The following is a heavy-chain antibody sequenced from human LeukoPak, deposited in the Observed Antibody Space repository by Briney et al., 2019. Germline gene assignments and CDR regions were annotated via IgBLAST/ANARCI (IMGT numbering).Heavy chain of an antibody. CDR2: ISTTTS. D-gene: IGHD2/OR15-2a*01. V-gene: IGHV3-21*01. Sequence: GGSLRLSCATSGFTFSNYSLNWVRQAPGKGLEWVSSISTTTSYYADSVKGRFSISRDNAKNSLYLLLISLRAEDTAVYYCANQDSTEYSYYFDFWGQGTLVTVSS. CDR1: GFTFSNYS. CDR3: ANQDSTEYSYYFDF. J-gene: IGHJ4*02.